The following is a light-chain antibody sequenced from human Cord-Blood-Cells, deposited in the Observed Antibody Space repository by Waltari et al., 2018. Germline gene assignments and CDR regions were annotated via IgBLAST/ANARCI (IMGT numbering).Light chain of an antibody. V-gene: IGKV4-1*01. J-gene: IGKJ1*01. CDR2: WAS. CDR1: PSVLYSSNNKNY. CDR3: QQYYSTPWT. Sequence: DIVMTQSPDSLAVSLGERATINCKCSPSVLYSSNNKNYLDWYQQKPGQPPKLLIYWASTRESGVPDRFSGSGSGTDFTLTISSLQAEDVAVYYCQQYYSTPWTFGQGTKVEIK.